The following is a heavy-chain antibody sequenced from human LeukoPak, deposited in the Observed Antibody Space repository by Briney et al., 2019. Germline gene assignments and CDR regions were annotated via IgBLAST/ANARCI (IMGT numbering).Heavy chain of an antibody. CDR2: IYYSGST. J-gene: IGHJ3*02. CDR1: GGSVSSASYY. V-gene: IGHV4-61*01. Sequence: SETLSLTCTVSGGSVSSASYYWSWIRQPPGKGLEWIVYIYYSGSTTYNPSLKSRVTISVDTSKNQFSLKLTSVTAADTAVYYCARLWWYCSGGSCYLHAFDIWDQGTMVTVSS. CDR3: ARLWWYCSGGSCYLHAFDI. D-gene: IGHD2-15*01.